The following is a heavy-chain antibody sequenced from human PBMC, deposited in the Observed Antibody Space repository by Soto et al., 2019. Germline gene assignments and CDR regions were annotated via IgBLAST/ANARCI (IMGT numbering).Heavy chain of an antibody. CDR1: GGSFSSSSYY. Sequence: PSETLSLTCTVSGGSFSSSSYYWGWIRQPPGKGLEWIGSIYYSGSTYYNPSLKSRVTMSVDPSKIQFSLKLIFVTAADTAVYYCARHWITMVRGVCHFDYWGQGTLVTVSS. CDR2: IYYSGST. D-gene: IGHD3-10*01. J-gene: IGHJ4*02. CDR3: ARHWITMVRGVCHFDY. V-gene: IGHV4-39*01.